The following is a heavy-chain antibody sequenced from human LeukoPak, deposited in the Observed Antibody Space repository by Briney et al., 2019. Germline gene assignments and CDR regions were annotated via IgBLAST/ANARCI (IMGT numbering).Heavy chain of an antibody. CDR3: AREDSSGYPDY. CDR2: INTNTGNP. D-gene: IGHD3-22*01. CDR1: GYTFTSYA. J-gene: IGHJ4*02. V-gene: IGHV7-4-1*02. Sequence: ASVKVSCKASGYTFTSYAMNWVRQAPGQGLEGMGSINTNTGNPTYAQGFTGRFVFSLDTSVSTAYLQISSLKAEDTAVYYCAREDSSGYPDYWGQGTLVTVSS.